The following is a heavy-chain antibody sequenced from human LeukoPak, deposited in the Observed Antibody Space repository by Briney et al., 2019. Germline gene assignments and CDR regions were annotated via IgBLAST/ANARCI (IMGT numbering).Heavy chain of an antibody. J-gene: IGHJ2*01. CDR1: GYSFPSFD. CDR3: ARETTVSTTFDL. D-gene: IGHD5/OR15-5a*01. V-gene: IGHV1-8*02. Sequence: GASVKVSCKGSGYSFPSFDIDWVRRATGQGLEWMGWMNPNSGSAGYAQKFQGRVIMTGNTSISTAYMELSGLRSDDTAVYYCARETTVSTTFDLWGRGTLVTVSS. CDR2: MNPNSGSA.